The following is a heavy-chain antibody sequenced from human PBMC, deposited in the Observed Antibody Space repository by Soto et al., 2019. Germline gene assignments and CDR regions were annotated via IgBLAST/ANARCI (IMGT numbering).Heavy chain of an antibody. J-gene: IGHJ6*02. D-gene: IGHD3-16*01. CDR3: ARRDFGEMATTNYYYGMDV. V-gene: IGHV1-69*13. CDR1: GGTFSSYA. Sequence: GASVKVSCKASGGTFSSYAISWVRQAPGQGLEWMGGIIPIFGTANYAQKFQGRVTITADESTSTAYMELSSLRSEDTAVYYCARRDFGEMATTNYYYGMDVWGQGTTVTVSS. CDR2: IIPIFGTA.